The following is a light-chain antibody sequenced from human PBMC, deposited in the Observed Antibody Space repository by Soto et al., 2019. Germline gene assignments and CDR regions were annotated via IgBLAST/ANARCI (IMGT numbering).Light chain of an antibody. CDR1: QSVSSY. J-gene: IGKJ4*01. CDR3: QQRNNWLT. CDR2: DAS. V-gene: IGKV3-11*01. Sequence: DIVLTQSPATLSLSPGERATLSCRASQSVSSYLAWYQQKPGQAPRLLIYDASSWATGVPARFSGSGSGTDFTLTIISLEPEDFAVYYCQQRNNWLTFGGGTKVDIK.